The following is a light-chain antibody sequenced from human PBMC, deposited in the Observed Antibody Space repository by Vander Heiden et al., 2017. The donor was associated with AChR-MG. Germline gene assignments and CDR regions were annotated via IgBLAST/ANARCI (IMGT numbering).Light chain of an antibody. V-gene: IGLV7-43*01. CDR2: STS. Sequence: QTVVTQEPSLTVSPGGTVTLTCASSTGAVTGVYSPNWFQQKPGQAPRSLIYSTSNKQSWTPARFSASLLGGKAALTLSGVQPEDEAEYYCLLFYGGTQRVFGGGTKLTVL. CDR3: LLFYGGTQRV. CDR1: TGAVTGVYS. J-gene: IGLJ3*02.